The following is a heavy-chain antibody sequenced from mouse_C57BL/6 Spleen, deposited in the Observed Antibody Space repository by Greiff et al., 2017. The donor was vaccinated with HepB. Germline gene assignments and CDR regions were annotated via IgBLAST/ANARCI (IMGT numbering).Heavy chain of an antibody. V-gene: IGHV5-6*02. D-gene: IGHD1-2*01. J-gene: IGHJ2*01. CDR1: GFTFSSYG. Sequence: DVMLVESGGDLVKPGGSLKLSCAASGFTFSSYGMSWVRQTPDKRLEWVATISSGGSYTYYPDSVKGRFTISRHNAKNTLYLQMSSLKSEDTAMYYCARHAYGGDYWGQGTTLTVSS. CDR3: ARHAYGGDY. CDR2: ISSGGSYT.